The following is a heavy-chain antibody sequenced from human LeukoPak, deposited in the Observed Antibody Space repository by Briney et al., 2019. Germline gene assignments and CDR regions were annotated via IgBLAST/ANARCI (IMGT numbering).Heavy chain of an antibody. J-gene: IGHJ4*02. D-gene: IGHD3-10*01. Sequence: AGSLRLSCATSGFTFSDHFMDWVHQAPGKGLEWVDRTRHKGNNYATEYAASVKGRFTISRDDSKNSLYLQMNSLKTDDTAVYYCVAMIRGVGYWGQGTLVTVSS. V-gene: IGHV3-72*01. CDR2: TRHKGNNYAT. CDR3: VAMIRGVGY. CDR1: GFTFSDHF.